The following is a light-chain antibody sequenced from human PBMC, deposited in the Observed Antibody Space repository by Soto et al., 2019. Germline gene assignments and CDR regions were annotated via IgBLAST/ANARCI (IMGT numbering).Light chain of an antibody. Sequence: QSALTQPPSASGSPGQSVTISCTGTSSDVGGYIFVSWFQQHPGKAPKLIIYDVNKRPSGVPDRFSGSKSGNTASLTVFGLQAEDEADYYCVSFAGGTYVFGTGTKVTVL. CDR3: VSFAGGTYV. CDR2: DVN. J-gene: IGLJ1*01. CDR1: SSDVGGYIF. V-gene: IGLV2-8*01.